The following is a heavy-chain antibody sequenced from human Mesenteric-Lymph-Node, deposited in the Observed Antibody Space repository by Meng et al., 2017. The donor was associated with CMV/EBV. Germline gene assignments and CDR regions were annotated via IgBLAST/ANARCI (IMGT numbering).Heavy chain of an antibody. J-gene: IGHJ4*02. Sequence: CAASGFTFSSYDMSWVRQAPGKGLEWVSAISGSGGSTYYGDSVKGRFTISRDNSKNTLYLQMNSLRAEDTAIYYCAKRHGYSSTWDYWGQGTLVTVSS. D-gene: IGHD5-18*01. CDR1: GFTFSSYD. CDR2: ISGSGGST. CDR3: AKRHGYSSTWDY. V-gene: IGHV3-23*01.